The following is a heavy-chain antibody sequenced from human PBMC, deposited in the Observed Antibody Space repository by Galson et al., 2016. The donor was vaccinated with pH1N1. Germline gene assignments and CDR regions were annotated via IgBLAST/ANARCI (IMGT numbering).Heavy chain of an antibody. V-gene: IGHV5-51*01. CDR2: IYAGASDT. CDR3: AICLGSETASVWVDD. D-gene: IGHD3-16*01. CDR1: GYSFTTSW. J-gene: IGHJ4*01. Sequence: QSGAEVKKPGESLKISCKGSGYSFTTSWIGWVRQMPGKGLEWMGIIYAGASDTGYSPSFQGQVTISVYKSIHTAYRQWSSLEASDAVMYYCAICLGSETASVWVDDLGHGTLVTVSS.